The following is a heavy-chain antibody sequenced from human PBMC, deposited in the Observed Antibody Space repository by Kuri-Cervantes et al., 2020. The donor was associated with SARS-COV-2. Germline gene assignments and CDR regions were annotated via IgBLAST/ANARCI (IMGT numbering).Heavy chain of an antibody. J-gene: IGHJ3*02. CDR1: GYTFTGYY. V-gene: IGHV1-2*04. Sequence: ASVKVSCKASGYTFTGYYMHWVRQAPGQGLEWMGWINPNSGGTNYAQKFQGWVTMTRDTSISTAYMELSRLRSDDTAVYYCARDSTPRGSSSWFLWAFDIWGQGIMVTVSS. CDR2: INPNSGGT. CDR3: ARDSTPRGSSSWFLWAFDI. D-gene: IGHD6-13*01.